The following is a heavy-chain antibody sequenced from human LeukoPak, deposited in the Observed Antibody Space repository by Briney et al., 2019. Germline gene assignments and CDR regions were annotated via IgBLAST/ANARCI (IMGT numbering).Heavy chain of an antibody. D-gene: IGHD5-12*01. CDR3: ARGGYDLFYYYYFGMDV. CDR1: GGTFSSYA. V-gene: IGHV1-69*13. CDR2: IIPIFGTA. J-gene: IGHJ6*04. Sequence: SVKVSCKASGGTFSSYAISWVRQAPGQGLEWMGGIIPIFGTANYAQKFQGRVTNTADESTSTAYMELSSLRSEDTAVYYCARGGYDLFYYYYFGMDVWGKGSTVTVSS.